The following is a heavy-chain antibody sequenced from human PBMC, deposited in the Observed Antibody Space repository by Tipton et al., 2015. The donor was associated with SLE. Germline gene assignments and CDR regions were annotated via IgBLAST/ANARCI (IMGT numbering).Heavy chain of an antibody. Sequence: TLSLTCTVPGFSISSYYWGWIRQPPGKGLEWLGTIYHSGTTYYNPSLKSRLTLSIDTSKNQISLKLSSVTAADTAVYYCVRLELPATKADYWGPGTLVTVSS. CDR3: VRLELPATKADY. D-gene: IGHD5-24*01. CDR1: GFSISSYY. CDR2: IYHSGTT. J-gene: IGHJ4*02. V-gene: IGHV4-38-2*02.